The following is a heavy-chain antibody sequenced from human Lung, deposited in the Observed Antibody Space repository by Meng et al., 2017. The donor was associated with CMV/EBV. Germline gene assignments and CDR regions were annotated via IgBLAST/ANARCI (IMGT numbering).Heavy chain of an antibody. D-gene: IGHD3-10*01. CDR1: GFTFSSYW. CDR2: IKQDGSEK. Sequence: GGSLRLSXAASGFTFSSYWMSWVRQAPGKGLEWVANIKQDGSEKYYVDSVKGRFTISRDNAKNSLYLQMNSLRAEDTAVYYCARDLLLWFGELFPLDYWGQGTRVTCSS. CDR3: ARDLLLWFGELFPLDY. V-gene: IGHV3-7*01. J-gene: IGHJ4*02.